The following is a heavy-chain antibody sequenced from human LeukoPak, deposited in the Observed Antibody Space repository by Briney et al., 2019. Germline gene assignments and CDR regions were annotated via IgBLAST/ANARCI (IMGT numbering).Heavy chain of an antibody. CDR2: IYYSGST. V-gene: IGHV4-59*01. CDR3: ARVMRWLQSPFDY. J-gene: IGHJ4*02. D-gene: IGHD5-24*01. CDR1: GGSISSYY. Sequence: SETLSLTCTVSGGSISSYYWSWVRQPPGKGLEWIGYIYYSGSTNYNPSLKSRVTISVDTSKNQFSLKLSSVTAADTAVYYCARVMRWLQSPFDYWGQGTLVTVSS.